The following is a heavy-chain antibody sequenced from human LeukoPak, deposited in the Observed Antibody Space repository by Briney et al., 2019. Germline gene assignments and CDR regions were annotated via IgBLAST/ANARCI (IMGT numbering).Heavy chain of an antibody. CDR1: GFIFDYYS. Sequence: GGSLRLSCAASGFIFDYYSMHWVRQAPGKGLEYVSVVSPDGRTTYYTNSVKGRFTISRDNSKNTIYLQMGSLRDDDTAVYYCAREQPAGSTDYRGQGTLVTVSS. D-gene: IGHD2-2*01. V-gene: IGHV3-64*01. CDR3: AREQPAGSTDY. J-gene: IGHJ4*02. CDR2: VSPDGRTT.